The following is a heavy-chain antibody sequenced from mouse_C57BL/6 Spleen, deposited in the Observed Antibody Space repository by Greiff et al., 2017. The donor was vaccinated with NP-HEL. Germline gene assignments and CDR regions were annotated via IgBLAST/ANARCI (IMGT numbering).Heavy chain of an antibody. CDR1: GYTFTSHW. CDR2: IHPNSGST. V-gene: IGHV1-64*01. Sequence: QVQLQQSGAELVKPGASVKLSCKASGYTFTSHWMHWVKQRPGQGLEWIGMIHPNSGSTNYNEKFKSKATLTVDKSSSTAYLQLSSLTSEDSAVYYCARSSLSYYFDYWGKGTTLTVSS. D-gene: IGHD6-5*01. CDR3: ARSSLSYYFDY. J-gene: IGHJ2*01.